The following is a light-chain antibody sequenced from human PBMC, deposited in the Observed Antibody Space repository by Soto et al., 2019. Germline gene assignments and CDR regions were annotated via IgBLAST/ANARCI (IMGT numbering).Light chain of an antibody. CDR2: DAS. J-gene: IGKJ5*01. CDR3: QQRRSWQVT. Sequence: EIVLTHSPATMSVSPGERATLSCRASQSVSTNLAWYQQKPGQAPRLLIYDASKRATGIPARFSGSGSGTNFTLTISSLEPEDFAVYYCQQRRSWQVTFGQGTRLEI. V-gene: IGKV3D-11*02. CDR1: QSVSTN.